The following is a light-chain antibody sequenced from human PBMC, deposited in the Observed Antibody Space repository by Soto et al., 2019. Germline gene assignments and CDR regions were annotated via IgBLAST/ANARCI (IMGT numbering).Light chain of an antibody. Sequence: ELVMTQSPATLSVSPGERATLSCRDSQSVSSNLAWYQQKPGQAPRLLIYGASTRATGIPARFSGSRSGTEFTLTISSLQSEDFAVYYCQQYNNWPYTFGQGPKLEIK. J-gene: IGKJ2*01. V-gene: IGKV3-15*01. CDR3: QQYNNWPYT. CDR1: QSVSSN. CDR2: GAS.